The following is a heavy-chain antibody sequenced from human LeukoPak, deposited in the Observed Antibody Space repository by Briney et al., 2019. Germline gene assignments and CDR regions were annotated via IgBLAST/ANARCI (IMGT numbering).Heavy chain of an antibody. CDR1: GFTFDDYA. CDR2: ISWNSVSI. Sequence: GGSLRLSCAASGFTFDDYAMHWVRQAPGKGLEWVSGISWNSVSIDYADSVKGRFTISRDNAKNSLYLQMNSLRPEDMALYYCAKETMYCSGGSCYHDAFDIWGQGTMVTVSS. CDR3: AKETMYCSGGSCYHDAFDI. J-gene: IGHJ3*02. D-gene: IGHD2-15*01. V-gene: IGHV3-9*03.